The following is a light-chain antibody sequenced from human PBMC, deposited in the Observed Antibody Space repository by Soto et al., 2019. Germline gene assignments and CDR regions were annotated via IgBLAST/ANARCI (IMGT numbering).Light chain of an antibody. J-gene: IGKJ1*01. V-gene: IGKV3-20*01. CDR2: SAF. CDR1: QSVGIS. Sequence: DIVLTQSPGTLSLSPGERATLSCRASQSVGISLSWYQHKSGQPPRLLIYSAFNRATGIPERFSGSGAGTDFHLTISRLEPEGFAGYSFHQFGSFPRTVGQGAQVVIK. CDR3: HQFGSFPRT.